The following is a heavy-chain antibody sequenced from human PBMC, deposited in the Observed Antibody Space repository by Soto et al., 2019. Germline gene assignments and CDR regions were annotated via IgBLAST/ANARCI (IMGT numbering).Heavy chain of an antibody. J-gene: IGHJ6*02. CDR2: INPSGGTT. CDR1: GYTFTDYY. Sequence: QVQLVQSGAEVKKPGASVKVSCKASGYTFTDYYMHWVRQAPGQGLEWMGIINPSGGTTRYAQKFQGRVTMTRDTSTSTVYMEVSSLRSEDTALYYCARGDSTDCSNGVCSFFYNHDMDVWGQGTTVTVSS. D-gene: IGHD2-8*01. V-gene: IGHV1-46*01. CDR3: ARGDSTDCSNGVCSFFYNHDMDV.